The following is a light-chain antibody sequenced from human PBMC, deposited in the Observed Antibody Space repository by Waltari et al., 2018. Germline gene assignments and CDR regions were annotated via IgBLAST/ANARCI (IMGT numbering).Light chain of an antibody. CDR1: SSDVGGYNY. Sequence: QSALTQPPSASGSPGQSVTISCTGTSSDVGGYNYVSWYQQHPGKAPKLMIYEFSKRPSVVPDRFSVSKSGNTASLTVSVLQAEDEADYYCSSYAGSNNLVFGGGTKLTVL. CDR3: SSYAGSNNLV. J-gene: IGLJ2*01. V-gene: IGLV2-8*01. CDR2: EFS.